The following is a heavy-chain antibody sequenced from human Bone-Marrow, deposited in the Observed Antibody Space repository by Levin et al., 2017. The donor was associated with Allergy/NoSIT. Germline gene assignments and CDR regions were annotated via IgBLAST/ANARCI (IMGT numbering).Heavy chain of an antibody. J-gene: IGHJ4*02. Sequence: ASVKVSCKASGYSFTGHYIHWVRQAPGQGLEWMGRINPNSRGTYYVEKFQGRVIMTRDTSISTAYMELSRLTSDDTAVYYCARDSLPYYDILTGYSPKHFDYWGQGTLVTVSS. D-gene: IGHD3-9*01. CDR3: ARDSLPYYDILTGYSPKHFDY. CDR1: GYSFTGHY. V-gene: IGHV1-2*06. CDR2: INPNSRGT.